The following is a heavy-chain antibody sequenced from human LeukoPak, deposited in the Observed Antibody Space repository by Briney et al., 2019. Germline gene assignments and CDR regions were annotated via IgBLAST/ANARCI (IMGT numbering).Heavy chain of an antibody. J-gene: IGHJ4*02. CDR3: AKDMSTYYYDSSGYYGNGGFDY. Sequence: GGSLRLSCAASGFTFDGYAMHWVRQAPGKGLEWVSLISGDGGSTYYADSVKGRFTISRDNSKNSLYLQMNSLRTEDTALYYCAKDMSTYYYDSSGYYGNGGFDYWGQGTLVTVSS. D-gene: IGHD3-22*01. CDR1: GFTFDGYA. CDR2: ISGDGGST. V-gene: IGHV3-43*02.